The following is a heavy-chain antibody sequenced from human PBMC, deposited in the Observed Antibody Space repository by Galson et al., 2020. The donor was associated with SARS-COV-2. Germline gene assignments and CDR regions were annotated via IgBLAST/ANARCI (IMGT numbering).Heavy chain of an antibody. CDR1: GGTFSTYSTYG. V-gene: IGHV1-69*11. CDR2: IIPMVGRA. D-gene: IGHD4-4*01. CDR3: ARLYGTTVNPGQGVDA. J-gene: IGHJ6*02. Sequence: SVKVSCKASGGTFSTYSTYGINWVRQAPGQGLEWMGRIIPMVGRADYAQKFQGRVTISADESTRTTYMELNSLGSDDTAVYYCARLYGTTVNPGQGVDAWGQGTTVTVSS.